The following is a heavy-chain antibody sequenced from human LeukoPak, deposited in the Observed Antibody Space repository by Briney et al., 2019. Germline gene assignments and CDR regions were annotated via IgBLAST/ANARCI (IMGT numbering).Heavy chain of an antibody. Sequence: GSLRLSCAASGFTFSDYYMSWIRQAPGKGLEWVSYISSSGSTIYYADSVKGRFTISRHNSKNTLYLQMNSLRAEDTAVYYCARNRWLLPHYWGQGTLVTVSS. CDR1: GFTFSDYY. CDR2: ISSSGSTI. J-gene: IGHJ4*02. CDR3: ARNRWLLPHY. D-gene: IGHD5-24*01. V-gene: IGHV3-11*01.